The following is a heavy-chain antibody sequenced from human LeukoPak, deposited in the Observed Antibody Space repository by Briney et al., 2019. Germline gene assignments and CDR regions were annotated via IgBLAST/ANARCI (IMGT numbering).Heavy chain of an antibody. J-gene: IGHJ4*02. CDR2: VSGSGGTT. D-gene: IGHD1-1*01. CDR1: GFTFSSSA. CDR3: AKDSGGYRHFDY. V-gene: IGHV3-23*01. Sequence: GGSLRLSCAASGFTFSSSAMSWVRQVPGKGLEWVSGVSGSGGTTFYANSVKGRCTISRDDSKSTLYLQMNSLRVEDTAVYYCAKDSGGYRHFDYWGQGTLVTVSS.